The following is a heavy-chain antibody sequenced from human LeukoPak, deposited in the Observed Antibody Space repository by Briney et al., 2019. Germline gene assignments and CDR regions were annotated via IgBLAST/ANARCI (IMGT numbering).Heavy chain of an antibody. D-gene: IGHD6-13*01. CDR2: IYSGGST. CDR3: ARGSSSPQSF. J-gene: IGHJ4*02. CDR1: GFTVSSNY. Sequence: GGSLRLSCAASGFTVSSNYMSWVRQAPGKGLEWVSVIYSGGSTYYADSVKGRFTISRDNSENTLYLQMNSLRAEDTAVYCCARGSSSPQSFWGQGTLVTVSS. V-gene: IGHV3-66*01.